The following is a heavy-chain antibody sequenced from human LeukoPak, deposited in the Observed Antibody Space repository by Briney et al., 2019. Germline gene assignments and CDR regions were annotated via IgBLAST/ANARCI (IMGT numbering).Heavy chain of an antibody. CDR3: TTDPPPYCSSTSCYLPVGY. CDR1: RFTFSNAW. D-gene: IGHD2-2*01. CDR2: IKSKTDGGTT. Sequence: GGSLRLSCAASRFTFSNAWMSWVRQAPGKGLEWVGRIKSKTDGGTTDYAAPVKGRFTISRDDSKNKLYLQMNSLKTEDTAVYYCTTDPPPYCSSTSCYLPVGYWGQGTLVTVSS. V-gene: IGHV3-15*01. J-gene: IGHJ4*02.